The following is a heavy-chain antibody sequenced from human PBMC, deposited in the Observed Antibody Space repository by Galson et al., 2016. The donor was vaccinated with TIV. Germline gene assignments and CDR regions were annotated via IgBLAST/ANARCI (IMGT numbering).Heavy chain of an antibody. J-gene: IGHJ4*02. Sequence: SLRLSCAASGFTLSSYWMSWVRQAPGKGLEWVANIKQDGSVRYYVDSVKGRFTISRDNAKNSLYLQMNSLRAEDTAVYYCARKAVDSWGQGTLVTVSS. CDR1: GFTLSSYW. V-gene: IGHV3-7*04. CDR3: ARKAVDS. D-gene: IGHD6-19*01. CDR2: IKQDGSVR.